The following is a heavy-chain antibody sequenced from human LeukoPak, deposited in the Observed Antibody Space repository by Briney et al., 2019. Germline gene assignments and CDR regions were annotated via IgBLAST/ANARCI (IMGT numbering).Heavy chain of an antibody. D-gene: IGHD4-17*01. J-gene: IGHJ4*02. CDR1: GGSISSGGYY. Sequence: PSETLSLTCTVSGGSISSGGYYWSWIRQHPGKGLEWIGYIYYSGSTYYNPSLKSRVTISVDTSKNQFSLKLSSMTAADTAVYYCARILRHYGEDEKVVDYWGQGTLVTVSS. CDR3: ARILRHYGEDEKVVDY. V-gene: IGHV4-31*03. CDR2: IYYSGST.